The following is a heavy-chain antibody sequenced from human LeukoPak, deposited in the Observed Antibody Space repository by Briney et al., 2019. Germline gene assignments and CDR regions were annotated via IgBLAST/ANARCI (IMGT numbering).Heavy chain of an antibody. V-gene: IGHV3-11*01. CDR1: GFTFSDYY. D-gene: IGHD1-26*01. J-gene: IGHJ6*02. CDR2: ISSSGSTI. CDR3: ARDTRWGLLSLDYYYGMDV. Sequence: GGSLRLSCAASGFTFSDYYMSWIRQAPGKGLEWVSYISSSGSTIYYADSVKGRFTISRDNAKNSLYLQMNSLRAEDTAVYYCARDTRWGLLSLDYYYGMDVWGQGTTVTVSS.